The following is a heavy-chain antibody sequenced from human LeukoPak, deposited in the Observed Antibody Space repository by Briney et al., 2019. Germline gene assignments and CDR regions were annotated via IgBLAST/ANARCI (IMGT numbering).Heavy chain of an antibody. CDR2: ISSTSNTI. CDR3: ARGKWVAATYDY. CDR1: GFSFSTYS. V-gene: IGHV3-48*02. D-gene: IGHD1-26*01. J-gene: IGHJ4*02. Sequence: GGSLRLSCEASGFSFSTYSMNWVRQAPGKGLEWVSYISSTSNTIYYADSVKGRFTISRDNAKNSLYLQMNSLRDEDTAVYYCARGKWVAATYDYWGQGTLVTVSS.